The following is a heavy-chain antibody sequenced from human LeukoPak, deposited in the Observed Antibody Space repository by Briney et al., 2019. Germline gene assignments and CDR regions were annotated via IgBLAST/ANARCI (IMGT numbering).Heavy chain of an antibody. Sequence: PSETLSLTCTVSGGSISSSSYYWGWIRQPPGRGLEWIGSIYYSGSTYYNPSLKSRVTISVDTSKNQFSLKLSSVTAADTAVYYCARLENTYFDYWGQGTLVTVSS. CDR3: ARLENTYFDY. CDR2: IYYSGST. CDR1: GGSISSSSYY. J-gene: IGHJ4*02. V-gene: IGHV4-39*01.